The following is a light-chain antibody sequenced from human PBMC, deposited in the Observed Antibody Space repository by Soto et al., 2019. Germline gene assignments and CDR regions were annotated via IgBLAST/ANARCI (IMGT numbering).Light chain of an antibody. CDR1: QSVGRNY. CDR3: QQYASSPLT. CDR2: GAS. Sequence: EIVLTQSPGTLSLSPGERATLSCRASQSVGRNYLAWYQQKPGQAPRLLISGASSRATGIPDRFSGSGSGTDFTLTLSRLEPEDFAVYYCQQYASSPLTFGGGTKVEIK. J-gene: IGKJ4*01. V-gene: IGKV3-20*01.